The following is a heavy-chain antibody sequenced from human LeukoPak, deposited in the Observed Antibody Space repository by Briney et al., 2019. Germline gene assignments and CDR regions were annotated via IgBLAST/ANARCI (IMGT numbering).Heavy chain of an antibody. D-gene: IGHD4-17*01. CDR1: GFTFSNYW. V-gene: IGHV3-74*01. J-gene: IGHJ2*01. CDR2: INSDGSRI. CDR3: ASPQYGDYEFWYFDL. Sequence: PGGSLRLSCAASGFTFSNYWMHWVRQAPGKGLVWVSRINSDGSRISYADSVKGRFTISRDNAKNTLYLQMNSLRAEDTAVYYCASPQYGDYEFWYFDLWGRGTLVTVSS.